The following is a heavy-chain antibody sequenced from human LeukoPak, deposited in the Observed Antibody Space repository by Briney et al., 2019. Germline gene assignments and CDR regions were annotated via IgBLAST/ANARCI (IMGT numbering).Heavy chain of an antibody. CDR3: ARDRYGDYLD. Sequence: GGSLRLSCAASGFTFSSYSMNWVRQAPGKGLEWVSSISSSSSYTYCADSVKGRFTISRDNAKNSLYLQMNSLRAEDTAVYYCARDRYGDYLDWGQGTLVTVSS. CDR1: GFTFSSYS. CDR2: ISSSSSYT. D-gene: IGHD4-17*01. J-gene: IGHJ4*02. V-gene: IGHV3-21*01.